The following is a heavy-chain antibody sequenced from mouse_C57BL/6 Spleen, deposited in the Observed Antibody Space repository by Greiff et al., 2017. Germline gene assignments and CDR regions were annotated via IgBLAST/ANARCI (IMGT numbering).Heavy chain of an antibody. CDR3: ARHGYDDYYAMDY. J-gene: IGHJ4*01. D-gene: IGHD2-2*01. CDR1: GFTFSDYG. V-gene: IGHV5-17*01. CDR2: ISSGSSTN. Sequence: EVQLVESGGGLVKPGGSLKLSCAASGFTFSDYGMHWVRQAPEKGLEWVAYISSGSSTNYYADTLKGRFTISRDNAKNTLFLQMTSLMSENTAMYYCARHGYDDYYAMDYWGQGTSVTVSS.